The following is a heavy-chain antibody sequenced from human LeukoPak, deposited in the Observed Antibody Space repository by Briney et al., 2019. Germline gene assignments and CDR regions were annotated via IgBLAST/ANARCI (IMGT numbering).Heavy chain of an antibody. CDR3: ARDSRGYYYDSSGPDAFDI. D-gene: IGHD3-22*01. V-gene: IGHV4-61*02. J-gene: IGHJ3*02. Sequence: SETLSLTCTVSGGSISSGSYYWSWIRQPAGKGLEWIGRIYTSGSTNYNPSLKSRVTISVDTSKNPFSLKLSSVTAADTAVYYCARDSRGYYYDSSGPDAFDIWGQGTMVTVSS. CDR1: GGSISSGSYY. CDR2: IYTSGST.